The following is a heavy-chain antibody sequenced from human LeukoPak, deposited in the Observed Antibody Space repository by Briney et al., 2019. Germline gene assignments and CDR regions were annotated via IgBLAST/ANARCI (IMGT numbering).Heavy chain of an antibody. CDR3: ARGTVGGSYFDY. CDR1: EFIFSNYW. V-gene: IGHV3-7*03. J-gene: IGHJ4*02. D-gene: IGHD1-26*01. CDR2: IKQDGSEK. Sequence: GGSLRLSCAASEFIFSNYWMSWVRQAPGKGLEWVANIKQDGSEKYFVDSVKGRFTISRDNAKNPLYLQMNSLRAEDTAVYYCARGTVGGSYFDYWGQGTLVTVSS.